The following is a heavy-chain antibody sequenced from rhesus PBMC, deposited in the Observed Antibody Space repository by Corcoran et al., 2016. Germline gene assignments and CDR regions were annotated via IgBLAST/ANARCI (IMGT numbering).Heavy chain of an antibody. D-gene: IGHD6-37*01. V-gene: IGHV4-93*02. CDR1: GGSISSSTW. Sequence: QVQLQESGPGVVNPSETLSLPCAVSGGSISSSTWWSWIRQSPGKGLEWIGYIYGGSGSTSYNPSLKSRVTISTDTSKNQFSLKLSSVTAADTAVYYCARLYSGGWTFDYWGQGVLVTVSS. CDR3: ARLYSGGWTFDY. J-gene: IGHJ4*01. CDR2: IYGGSGST.